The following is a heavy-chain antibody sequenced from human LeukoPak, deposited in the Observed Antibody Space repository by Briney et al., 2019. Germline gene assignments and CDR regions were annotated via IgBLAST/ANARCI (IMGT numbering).Heavy chain of an antibody. Sequence: PSQTLSLTCTVSGASISSGDYYWSWIRQHPGKGLEWIGYIYYSGTTYYNPSLKSRVTISVDTSKNQFSLKLSSVTAADTAVYYCARDIRGRGYFDYWGQGTLVTASS. CDR3: ARDIRGRGYFDY. V-gene: IGHV4-31*03. D-gene: IGHD1-26*01. J-gene: IGHJ4*02. CDR1: GASISSGDYY. CDR2: IYYSGTT.